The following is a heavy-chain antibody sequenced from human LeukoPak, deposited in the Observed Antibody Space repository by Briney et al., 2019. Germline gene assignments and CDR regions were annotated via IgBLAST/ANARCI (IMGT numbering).Heavy chain of an antibody. J-gene: IGHJ4*02. Sequence: GGSLRLSCTASGFTLGGYDMHWVRQTTGDGLEWVAAVSAGHHAFYAGSVKGRFTVSREDAKNSLYLQMNSLRAGDTAVYYCVREARGYHYTYFDYWGQGSLVTVSS. CDR3: VREARGYHYTYFDY. V-gene: IGHV3-13*01. D-gene: IGHD5-18*01. CDR1: GFTLGGYD. CDR2: VSAGHHA.